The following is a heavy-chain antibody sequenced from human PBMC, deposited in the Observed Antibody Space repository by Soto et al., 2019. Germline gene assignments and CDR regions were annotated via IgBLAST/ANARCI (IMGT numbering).Heavy chain of an antibody. D-gene: IGHD3-22*01. CDR1: GFTFSSYG. CDR3: ARGDDYDSTSLEY. CDR2: VSYDGRNQ. Sequence: GWSLRLSCAASGFTFSSYGMHWVRQAPGKGLEWVAVVSYDGRNQYYPDSAKGRFTISRDNSKNTLFLQVNSLRAEDTAVYYCARGDDYDSTSLEYWGQGTLVTVSS. V-gene: IGHV3-30*03. J-gene: IGHJ4*02.